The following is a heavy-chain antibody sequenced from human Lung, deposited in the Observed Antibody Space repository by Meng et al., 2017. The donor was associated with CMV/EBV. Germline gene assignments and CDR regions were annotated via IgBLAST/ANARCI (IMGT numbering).Heavy chain of an antibody. V-gene: IGHV1-8*01. CDR1: GYTVTSYD. CDR2: MNPNSGNT. Sequence: AGVREPGASVQVSCKASGYTVTSYDSNWVRQATGQGLEWMGWMNPNSGNTGYSQKFQGRVTMTRNTSISTAYMELSSLRSEDTAVYYCARGYCSGGSCPVFDPWGQGTLVTVSS. D-gene: IGHD2-15*01. CDR3: ARGYCSGGSCPVFDP. J-gene: IGHJ5*02.